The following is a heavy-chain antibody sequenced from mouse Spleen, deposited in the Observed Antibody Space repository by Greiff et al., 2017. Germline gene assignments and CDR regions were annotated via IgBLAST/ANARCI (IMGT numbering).Heavy chain of an antibody. V-gene: IGHV1-42*01. CDR2: INPSTGGT. CDR3: AREGNWAYFDY. Sequence: EVQLQQSGPELVKPGASVKISCKASGYSFTGYYMNWVKQSPEKSLEWIGEINPSTGGTTYNQKFKAKATLTVDKSSSTAYMQLKSLTSEDSAVYYCAREGNWAYFDYWGQGTTLTVSS. J-gene: IGHJ2*01. CDR1: GYSFTGYY. D-gene: IGHD4-1*01.